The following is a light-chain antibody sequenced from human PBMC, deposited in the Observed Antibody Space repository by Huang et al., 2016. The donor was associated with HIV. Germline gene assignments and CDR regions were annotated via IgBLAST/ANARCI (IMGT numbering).Light chain of an antibody. V-gene: IGKV2-28*01. Sequence: DIVMTQSPLSLPVTPGEPASISCRSSQSLLHSNGYNYLDWYLQKPGQSPQLLIYLGSSRASGVPDRFSGRGSGTDFTLKISRVEAEDVGVYYCMQALQTPPTFGQGTKVEMK. J-gene: IGKJ1*01. CDR3: MQALQTPPT. CDR1: QSLLHSNGYNY. CDR2: LGS.